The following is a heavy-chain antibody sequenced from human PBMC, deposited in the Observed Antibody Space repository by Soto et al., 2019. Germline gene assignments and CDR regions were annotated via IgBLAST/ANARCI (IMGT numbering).Heavy chain of an antibody. V-gene: IGHV2-5*01. D-gene: IGHD1-1*01. CDR1: GFSLSTSEVG. CDR2: LYWNDDN. CDR3: VHTSGWQHTT. Sequence: QITVKESGPTLVKPTQTLTLSCTFSGFSLSTSEVGVAWIRQPPGKALEWLALLYWNDDNRYSPSLKTRLTITKDTSKLLVILTMINMDPVDTATYYCVHTSGWQHTTWGQGTLVTVSS. J-gene: IGHJ5*02.